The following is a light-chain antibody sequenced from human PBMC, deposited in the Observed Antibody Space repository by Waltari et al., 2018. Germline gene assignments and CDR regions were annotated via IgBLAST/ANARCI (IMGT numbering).Light chain of an antibody. J-gene: IGKJ3*01. CDR3: QQDYTTPFT. V-gene: IGKV1-27*01. Sequence: DIQMTQSPSSLSASGGDRVTVTCRASRGINKELSWYQQKPGKAPTLLIYAASSLQTGVSSRFSGSGSGTDFTLTISSLQPEDVATYYCQQDYTTPFTFGPGTKLDIK. CDR1: RGINKE. CDR2: AAS.